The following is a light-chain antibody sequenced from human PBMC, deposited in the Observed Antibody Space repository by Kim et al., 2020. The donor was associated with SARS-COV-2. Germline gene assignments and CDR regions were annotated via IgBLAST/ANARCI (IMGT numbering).Light chain of an antibody. J-gene: IGKJ1*01. CDR3: QQRSNWAT. CDR1: QSVSSY. Sequence: SLSPGESAPLSCRASQSVSSYLAWYQQKPGQAPRLLIYDASNRATGIPARFSGSGSGTDFTLTISSLEPEDFAVYYCQQRSNWATFGQGTKVDIK. CDR2: DAS. V-gene: IGKV3-11*01.